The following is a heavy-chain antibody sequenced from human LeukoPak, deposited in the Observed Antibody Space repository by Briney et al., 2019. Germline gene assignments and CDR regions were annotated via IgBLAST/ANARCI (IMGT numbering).Heavy chain of an antibody. CDR1: GGSSSGYY. Sequence: PSETLSLTCAVYGGSSSGYYWSWIRQPPGKGLEWIGEINHSGSTNYNPSLKSRVTISVDTSKNQFSLKLSSVTAADTAVYYCARGRGAPYYYYGMDVWGQGTTVTVSS. V-gene: IGHV4-34*01. D-gene: IGHD3-10*01. CDR2: INHSGST. CDR3: ARGRGAPYYYYGMDV. J-gene: IGHJ6*02.